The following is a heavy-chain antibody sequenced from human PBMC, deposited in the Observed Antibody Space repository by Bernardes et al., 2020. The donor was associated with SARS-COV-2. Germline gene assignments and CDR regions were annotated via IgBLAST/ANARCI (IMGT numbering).Heavy chain of an antibody. CDR3: ARAVEDYETYWYFDL. CDR2: ISKSGNTI. CDR1: GFTLSAYE. V-gene: IGHV3-48*03. D-gene: IGHD4-17*01. J-gene: IGHJ2*01. Sequence: GGSLRLSCAASGFTLSAYEMNWVRQAPGKGLEWVSYISKSGNTIHYADSVRGRFTISRDNAKNSLSLQLNSLTVDDTAVYYCARAVEDYETYWYFDLWGRGTLVTVSS.